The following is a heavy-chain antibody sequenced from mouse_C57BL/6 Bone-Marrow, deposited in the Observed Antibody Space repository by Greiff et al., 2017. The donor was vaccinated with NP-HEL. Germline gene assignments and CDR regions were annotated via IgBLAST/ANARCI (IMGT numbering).Heavy chain of an antibody. CDR1: GFNIKDDY. Sequence: EVQLQQSGAELVRPGASVKLSCTASGFNIKDDYMPWVKQRPEQGLEWIGWIDTENGDTEYASKFQGKATITADTSSNTAYLQLSSLTSEDTAVYYCTTAVVARAYWGQGTLVTVSA. D-gene: IGHD1-1*01. CDR2: IDTENGDT. J-gene: IGHJ3*01. CDR3: TTAVVARAY. V-gene: IGHV14-4*01.